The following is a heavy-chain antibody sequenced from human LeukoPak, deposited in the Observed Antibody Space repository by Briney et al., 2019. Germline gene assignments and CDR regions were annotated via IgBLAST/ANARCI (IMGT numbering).Heavy chain of an antibody. CDR2: INEDGSEK. Sequence: GGSLRLSCAASGFTFSNYWMTWVRQAPGKGLEWVANINEDGSEKFYVDSVKGRFTISRDNTKKSVYLQMSSLIAEDTALYYCVRDQGAAGDYWGQGTLVTVSS. V-gene: IGHV3-7*01. D-gene: IGHD6-13*01. CDR3: VRDQGAAGDY. J-gene: IGHJ4*02. CDR1: GFTFSNYW.